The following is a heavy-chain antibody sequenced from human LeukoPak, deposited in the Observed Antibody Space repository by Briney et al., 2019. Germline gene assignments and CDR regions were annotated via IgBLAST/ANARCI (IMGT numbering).Heavy chain of an antibody. CDR1: GFTFSRDW. V-gene: IGHV3-7*05. Sequence: GGSLRLSCAASGFTFSRDWMTWVRQAPGKGLEWVANIKQDGSEKYYMDSVKGRFTISRDNARNSLYLQMNSLRAEDTAVYYCARGQLPGNYWGQGTLVTVSS. CDR2: IKQDGSEK. CDR3: ARGQLPGNY. D-gene: IGHD2-2*01. J-gene: IGHJ4*02.